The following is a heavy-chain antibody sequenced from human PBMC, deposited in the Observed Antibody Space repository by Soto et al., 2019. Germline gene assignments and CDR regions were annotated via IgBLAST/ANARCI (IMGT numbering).Heavy chain of an antibody. CDR3: AKVLPGGASGGLEYFDY. J-gene: IGHJ4*02. CDR2: ISGSGGST. Sequence: GGSLRLSCAASGFTFSSYAMSWVRQAPGKGLEWVSAISGSGGSTYYADSVKGRFTISRDNSKNTLYLQMNSLRAEDTAVYYCAKVLPGGASGGLEYFDYWGQGTLVTVS. CDR1: GFTFSSYA. D-gene: IGHD1-26*01. V-gene: IGHV3-23*01.